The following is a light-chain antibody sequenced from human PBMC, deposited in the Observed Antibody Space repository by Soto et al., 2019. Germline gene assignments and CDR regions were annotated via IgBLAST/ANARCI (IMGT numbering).Light chain of an antibody. Sequence: QSALTQPASVSGSPGQSITISCTGTSSDVGGYDYVSWYQHHLGRAPRLMIYDVSDRPSGVSNRFSGSKSGNTASLTISGLQAEDEADYYCSSYTSMNTVLFGGGTKLTVL. CDR2: DVS. CDR3: SSYTSMNTVL. V-gene: IGLV2-14*03. J-gene: IGLJ2*01. CDR1: SSDVGGYDY.